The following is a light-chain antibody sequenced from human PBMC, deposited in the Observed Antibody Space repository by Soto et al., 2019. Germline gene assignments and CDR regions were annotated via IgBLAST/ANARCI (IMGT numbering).Light chain of an antibody. V-gene: IGLV2-14*01. Sequence: QSALTQPPSASGSPGQSVTISCTGASSDVGLYHYVSWYQHHPGEAPKLMIYEVTHRPSGVSSRFYGSRSGNTASLTISGLQAEDEADYYCKSRTTRNTLVFGGGTKVTVL. J-gene: IGLJ3*02. CDR3: KSRTTRNTLV. CDR2: EVT. CDR1: SSDVGLYHY.